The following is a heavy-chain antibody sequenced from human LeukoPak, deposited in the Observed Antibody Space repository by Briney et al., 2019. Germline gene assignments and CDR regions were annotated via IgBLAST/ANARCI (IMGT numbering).Heavy chain of an antibody. J-gene: IGHJ4*02. Sequence: PPQTLSLTCAVSGGSISSGGYSWSWIRQPPGKGLEWIGYIYHSGSTYYNPSLKSRVTISVDRSKNQFSLKLSSVTAADAAVYYCARTKSSSWYVGAFDYWGQGTLVTVSS. D-gene: IGHD6-13*01. CDR2: IYHSGST. CDR1: GGSISSGGYS. V-gene: IGHV4-30-2*01. CDR3: ARTKSSSWYVGAFDY.